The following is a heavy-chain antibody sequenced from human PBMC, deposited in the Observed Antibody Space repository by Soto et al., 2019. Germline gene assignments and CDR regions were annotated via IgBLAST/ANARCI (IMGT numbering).Heavy chain of an antibody. CDR2: ISPYNDHT. V-gene: IGHV1-18*01. Sequence: QVQLAQSTGEVKKPGASVRVSCKATGYTFIRYGIAWVRQAPGQGFEWMGWISPYNDHTVYAQKFQGRVTMTADTSTSTVYMNLRGLKSDDTAVYYCARGGYYDNSWGKLSHYGLDVWGQGTSVSFSS. CDR1: GYTFIRYG. J-gene: IGHJ6*02. D-gene: IGHD3-16*01. CDR3: ARGGYYDNSWGKLSHYGLDV.